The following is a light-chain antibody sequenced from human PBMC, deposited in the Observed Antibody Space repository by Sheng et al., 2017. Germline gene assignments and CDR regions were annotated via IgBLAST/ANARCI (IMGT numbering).Light chain of an antibody. Sequence: QSALTQPASVSGSPGQSITISCTGSSSDVGGYNYVSWYQQHPGKAPKLMIYDVSLRPSGISNRFSGSKSGNTASLTISGLQAEDEADYYWGSYTSSTWVFGGGTELTVL. CDR1: SSDVGGYNY. J-gene: IGLJ3*02. V-gene: IGLV2-14*03. CDR3: GSYTSSTWV. CDR2: DVS.